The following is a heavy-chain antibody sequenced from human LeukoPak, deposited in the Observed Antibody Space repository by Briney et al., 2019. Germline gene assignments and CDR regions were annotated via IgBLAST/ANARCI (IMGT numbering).Heavy chain of an antibody. V-gene: IGHV4-59*01. D-gene: IGHD2-2*01. J-gene: IGHJ3*02. CDR1: GGSISSYY. CDR3: ARARELYCSSTSCYDAFDI. Sequence: SETLSLTCTVSGGSISSYYWSWIRQPPGKGLEWIGYIYYSGSTNYNPSLKSRVTISVDTSKNQFSLKLSSVTAADTAVYYCARARELYCSSTSCYDAFDIWGHGTMVTVSS. CDR2: IYYSGST.